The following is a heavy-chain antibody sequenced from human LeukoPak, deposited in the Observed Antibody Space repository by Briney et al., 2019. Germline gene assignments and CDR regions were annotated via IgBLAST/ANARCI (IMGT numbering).Heavy chain of an antibody. V-gene: IGHV3-23*01. CDR2: IGTSEDRT. CDR3: ARDLDSTGRWATDY. D-gene: IGHD6-19*01. CDR1: VFTFSRYA. J-gene: IGHJ4*02. Sequence: PGGSLRLSYVASVFTFSRYAIRCVRQAPGKGLQWVSLIGTSEDRTHYADSVKGRFTISRDNSKNTLYLQMNSLRAEDTALYYCARDLDSTGRWATDYCGQGTLVTVSS.